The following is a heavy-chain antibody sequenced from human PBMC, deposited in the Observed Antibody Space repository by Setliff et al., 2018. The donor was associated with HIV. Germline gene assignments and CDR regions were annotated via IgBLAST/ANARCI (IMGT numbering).Heavy chain of an antibody. CDR3: ARSIHSSSWYVDMGEY. J-gene: IGHJ4*02. V-gene: IGHV4-39*01. Sequence: SETLSLTCTVSGGSISSSNYYWGWIRQPPGKELEWIGSIDYSGSSHYNPSLKSRVTISVDTSKNQFSLKLSYVTAADTAVYYCARSIHSSSWYVDMGEYWGQGTLVTVSS. D-gene: IGHD6-13*01. CDR2: IDYSGSS. CDR1: GGSISSSNYY.